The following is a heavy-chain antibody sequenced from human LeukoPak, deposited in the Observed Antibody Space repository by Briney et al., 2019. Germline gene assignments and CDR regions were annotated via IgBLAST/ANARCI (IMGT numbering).Heavy chain of an antibody. CDR3: ARGGRLTGTTGLLDY. Sequence: PSETLSLTCAVYGGSFSGYYWSWIPQPPGKGLEWIWEINHSGSTIYNPSLKSRVNISVDTSKNQFYLMLSSVTAADTAVYYCARGGRLTGTTGLLDYWGQGTLVTVSS. J-gene: IGHJ4*02. CDR1: GGSFSGYY. D-gene: IGHD1-7*01. CDR2: INHSGST. V-gene: IGHV4-34*01.